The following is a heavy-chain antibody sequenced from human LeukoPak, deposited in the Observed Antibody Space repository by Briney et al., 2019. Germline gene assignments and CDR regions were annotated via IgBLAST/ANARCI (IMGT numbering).Heavy chain of an antibody. CDR1: GFTFSSYA. J-gene: IGHJ6*01. Sequence: PWRSLRLSCAASGFTFSSYALHWVRQAPGKGLEWVAVISYDGSNKYYADSVEGRFTISRDNSKNTLYLQMNSLRAEDTAVYYCARAYCSGGSCYGYYYYYYGMDVWGQGTTVTVSS. D-gene: IGHD2-15*01. CDR2: ISYDGSNK. CDR3: ARAYCSGGSCYGYYYYYYGMDV. V-gene: IGHV3-30-3*01.